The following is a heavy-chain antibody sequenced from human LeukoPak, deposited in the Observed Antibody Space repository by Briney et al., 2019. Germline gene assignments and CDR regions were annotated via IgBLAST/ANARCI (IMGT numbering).Heavy chain of an antibody. CDR3: ARDRYYYDSSGANWFDP. V-gene: IGHV4-39*07. D-gene: IGHD3-22*01. J-gene: IGHJ5*02. Sequence: SETLSLTCNVSGGSIRSSNYYWGWIRQPPGKGLEWIGNIYHSGSTYYNPSLKSRVTISVDTSKNQFSLKLSSVTAADTAVYYCARDRYYYDSSGANWFDPWGQGTLVTVSS. CDR2: IYHSGST. CDR1: GGSIRSSNYY.